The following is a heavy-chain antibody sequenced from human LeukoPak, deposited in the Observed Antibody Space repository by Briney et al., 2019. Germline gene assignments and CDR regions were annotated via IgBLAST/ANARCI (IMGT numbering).Heavy chain of an antibody. Sequence: PGGSLRLSCATSEFKFSSYEMHWVRQTPGRGLEYVSGISGNGLSSYYAISVKGRFTISRDNSKNTLYLQMGSLKTEDMAVYYCARSTEGTAHFDYWGQGTLVIVSS. CDR1: EFKFSSYE. D-gene: IGHD1-7*01. V-gene: IGHV3-64*01. CDR3: ARSTEGTAHFDY. J-gene: IGHJ4*02. CDR2: ISGNGLSS.